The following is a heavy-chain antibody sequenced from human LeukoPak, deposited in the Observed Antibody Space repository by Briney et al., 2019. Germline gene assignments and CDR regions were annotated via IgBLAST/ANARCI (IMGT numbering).Heavy chain of an antibody. CDR1: GGSFSGHS. D-gene: IGHD3-22*01. V-gene: IGHV4-34*01. CDR3: ARHVHVSMIVVILSDYFDY. J-gene: IGHJ4*02. CDR2: ISHTGSF. Sequence: SETLSLTCAVYGGSFSGHSWSWFRQAPGKGLEWIGEISHTGSFNYNPSLKSRVTISADTSKNQFSLRLSSVTAADTAVYYCARHVHVSMIVVILSDYFDYWGRGTLVSISS.